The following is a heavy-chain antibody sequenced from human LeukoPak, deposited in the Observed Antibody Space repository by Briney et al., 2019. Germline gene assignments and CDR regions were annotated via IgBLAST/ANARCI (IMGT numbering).Heavy chain of an antibody. J-gene: IGHJ4*02. CDR2: IYDTGST. D-gene: IGHD3-3*01. CDR1: GDSIRSSNYY. CDR3: QSRFLEWLLDY. V-gene: IGHV4-39*01. Sequence: SETLSLTCTVSGDSIRSSNYYWGWIRQPPGKGLEWIGSIYDTGSTFYNPSLKSRVIISVDTSKNQFSLKLSSVTAADTAVYYCQSRFLEWLLDYWGQGTLVTVSS.